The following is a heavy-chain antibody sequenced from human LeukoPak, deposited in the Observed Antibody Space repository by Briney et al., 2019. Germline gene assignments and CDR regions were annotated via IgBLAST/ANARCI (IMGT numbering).Heavy chain of an antibody. D-gene: IGHD1-20*01. Sequence: ASVKVSCKASGYTFTNYGISWVRQAPGQGLEWMGWISAYNGKTNYAQNLQGRVTMTTDTSTSTAYMELRSLRSDDTAVYYCARGVNWNGLQHDYYYYMDVWGKGTTVTISS. V-gene: IGHV1-18*01. CDR1: GYTFTNYG. J-gene: IGHJ6*03. CDR2: ISAYNGKT. CDR3: ARGVNWNGLQHDYYYYMDV.